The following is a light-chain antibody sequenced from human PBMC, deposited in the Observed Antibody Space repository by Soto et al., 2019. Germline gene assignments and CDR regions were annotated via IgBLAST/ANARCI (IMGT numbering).Light chain of an antibody. CDR2: GAS. V-gene: IGKV3-20*01. J-gene: IGKJ3*01. CDR1: QSVSSSY. Sequence: EIVLTQSPGTLSLSPGERATLSCRASQSVSSSYLAWYQQIPGQAPRLLIYGASSRATGIPDRFSGSGSGTDFTLTISRLEPEDFAVYYCQQYGSSPLFTFGPETKVDIK. CDR3: QQYGSSPLFT.